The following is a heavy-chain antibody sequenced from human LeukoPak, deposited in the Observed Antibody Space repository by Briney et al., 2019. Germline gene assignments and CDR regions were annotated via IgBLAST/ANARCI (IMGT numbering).Heavy chain of an antibody. CDR2: INTNTGNT. J-gene: IGHJ5*02. V-gene: IGHV1-18*01. CDR1: GYTFTSYD. Sequence: ASVKVSCKTSGYTFTSYDISGVRQAPGQGPEWLGWINTNTGNTHYAKSLQDRVTLTTDTSTSTAYMELRSLKSDDTAVYYCARGVSGVTPPWGQGTLVIVSS. D-gene: IGHD4-23*01. CDR3: ARGVSGVTPP.